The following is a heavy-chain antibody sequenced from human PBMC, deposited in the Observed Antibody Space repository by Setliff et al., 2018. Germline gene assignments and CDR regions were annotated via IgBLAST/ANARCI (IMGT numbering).Heavy chain of an antibody. CDR3: ARRYCSGGSCDFDP. Sequence: CTVSGGSISSYYWSWIRQPPGKGLEWIGYIYYSGSANYNPSLKSRVTISVDTSKNQFSLKLSSVTAADTAVYYCARRYCSGGSCDFDPWGQGTLVTVSS. V-gene: IGHV4-59*01. CDR1: GGSISSYY. CDR2: IYYSGSA. J-gene: IGHJ5*02. D-gene: IGHD2-15*01.